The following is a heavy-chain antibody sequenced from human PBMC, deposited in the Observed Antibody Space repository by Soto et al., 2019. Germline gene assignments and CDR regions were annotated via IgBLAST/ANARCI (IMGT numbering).Heavy chain of an antibody. CDR1: GFTFSSYR. D-gene: IGHD3-9*01. Sequence: HPGGSLRLSCAASGFTFSSYRMNWVRQAPGKGLEWVSYISSSSSTIYYADSVKGRFTISRDNAKNSLYLQMNSLRAEDTAVYYCASQSRRITIFFGPPDYWGQGTLVTVSS. CDR2: ISSSSSTI. J-gene: IGHJ4*02. V-gene: IGHV3-48*01. CDR3: ASQSRRITIFFGPPDY.